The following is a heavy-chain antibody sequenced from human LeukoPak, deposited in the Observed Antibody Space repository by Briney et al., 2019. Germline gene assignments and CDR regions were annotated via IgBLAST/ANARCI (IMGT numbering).Heavy chain of an antibody. Sequence: GGSLRLSCAASGFTFSSYAMSWVRQAPGKGLEWVSAISGSGGSTYYADSVKGRFTISRDNSKNTLYLQMNSLRAEDTAVYYCAKDGKKWLPSYYHGIDVWGQGTTVTVSS. J-gene: IGHJ6*02. CDR1: GFTFSSYA. V-gene: IGHV3-23*01. CDR3: AKDGKKWLPSYYHGIDV. CDR2: ISGSGGST. D-gene: IGHD3-22*01.